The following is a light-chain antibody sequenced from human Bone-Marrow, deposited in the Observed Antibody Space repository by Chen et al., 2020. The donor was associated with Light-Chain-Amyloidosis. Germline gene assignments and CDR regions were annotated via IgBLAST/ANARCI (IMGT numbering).Light chain of an antibody. Sequence: SYELTQPPSVSVSPVQTARITCSGDDLPTKYAYCYQQKPGQAPVLVIHRDTERPSGISERFAGYSSGTTATLTIRGVQAEDEADYHCQSADSSGTYEVIFGGGTKLTVL. V-gene: IGLV3-25*03. CDR3: QSADSSGTYEVI. J-gene: IGLJ2*01. CDR1: DLPTKY. CDR2: RDT.